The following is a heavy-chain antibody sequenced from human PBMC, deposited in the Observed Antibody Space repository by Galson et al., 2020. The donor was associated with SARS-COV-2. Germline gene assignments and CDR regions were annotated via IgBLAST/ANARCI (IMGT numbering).Heavy chain of an antibody. D-gene: IGHD3-3*01. J-gene: IGHJ4*02. CDR1: VGSLSSGSYF. CDR2: AYSTGGT. Sequence: SETLSLTCTVSVGSLSSGSYFWTWIRQPPGMGLEIIGYAYSTGGTKYNPSLNSRVTMSVDTPKNQVSLTLTSVTAADTAVYYCARGSVFGVVIIDYWGQGILVTVSS. CDR3: ARGSVFGVVIIDY. V-gene: IGHV4-61*01.